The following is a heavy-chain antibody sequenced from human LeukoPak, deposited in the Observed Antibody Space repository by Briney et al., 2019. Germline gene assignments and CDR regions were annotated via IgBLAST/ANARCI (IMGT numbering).Heavy chain of an antibody. Sequence: GGSLRLSCAASGFTFSSYSMNWVRQAPGKGLEWVSFIGSSSNYIYYANSVEGRFTISRDNAKNSLYLQMNSLRAEDTAVYYCARDKPYYYDSSEYYFDYWGQGTLVTVSS. V-gene: IGHV3-21*01. J-gene: IGHJ4*02. CDR2: IGSSSNYI. D-gene: IGHD3-22*01. CDR3: ARDKPYYYDSSEYYFDY. CDR1: GFTFSSYS.